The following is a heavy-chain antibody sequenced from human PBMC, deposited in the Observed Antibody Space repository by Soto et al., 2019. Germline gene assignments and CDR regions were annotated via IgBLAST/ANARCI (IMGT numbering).Heavy chain of an antibody. Sequence: EVQLVESGGGLVQPGGSLRLSCSASGFTFNNYDMNWVRQAPGKGLEWVSFISSSSRTIYYADSVKGRFTISRDNAYNSLYLQMNSIIAEDTAFYYCATSRLGYGDFARPFDYWGQGTLVTVSS. J-gene: IGHJ4*02. CDR2: ISSSSRTI. CDR1: GFTFNNYD. V-gene: IGHV3-48*01. D-gene: IGHD4-17*01. CDR3: ATSRLGYGDFARPFDY.